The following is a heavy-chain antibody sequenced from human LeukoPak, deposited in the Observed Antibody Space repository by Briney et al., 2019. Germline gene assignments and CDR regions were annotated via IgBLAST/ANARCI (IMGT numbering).Heavy chain of an antibody. CDR1: GFTVSSNY. V-gene: IGHV3-53*01. CDR3: ARDRITMVRGVNRAFDI. Sequence: GGSLRLSCAASGFTVSSNYMSWVRQAPGKGLEWVSVIYSGGSTYYADFVKGRFTISRDNSKNTLYLQMNSLRAEDTAVYYCARDRITMVRGVNRAFDIWGQGTMVTVSS. J-gene: IGHJ3*02. CDR2: IYSGGST. D-gene: IGHD3-10*01.